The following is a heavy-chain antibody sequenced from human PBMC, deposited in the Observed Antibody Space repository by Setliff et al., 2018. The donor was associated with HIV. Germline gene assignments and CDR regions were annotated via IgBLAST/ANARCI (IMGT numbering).Heavy chain of an antibody. Sequence: TLSLTCTVSGDSISSYFWSWIRQSPGKGLEWIGFRSTTGSTNYNPSLRSRVTISLDTSRNQFSLKLGPVTAADTAMYYCAREHCSSGSCNGFDIWGQGTMVTVSS. CDR3: AREHCSSGSCNGFDI. CDR1: GDSISSYF. V-gene: IGHV4-4*09. CDR2: RSTTGST. D-gene: IGHD2-15*01. J-gene: IGHJ3*02.